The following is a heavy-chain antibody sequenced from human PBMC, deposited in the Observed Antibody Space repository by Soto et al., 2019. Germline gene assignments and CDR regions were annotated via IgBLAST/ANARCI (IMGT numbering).Heavy chain of an antibody. Sequence: GGSLRLSCAASGFTFSSYSMNWVRQAPGKGLEWVSSISSSSSYIYYADSVKGRFTISRDNAKNSLYLQMNSLRAEDTAVYYCSLVPIVVADASHIWGQGTMVTV. CDR2: ISSSSSYI. D-gene: IGHD3-22*01. V-gene: IGHV3-21*01. J-gene: IGHJ3*02. CDR1: GFTFSSYS. CDR3: SLVPIVVADASHI.